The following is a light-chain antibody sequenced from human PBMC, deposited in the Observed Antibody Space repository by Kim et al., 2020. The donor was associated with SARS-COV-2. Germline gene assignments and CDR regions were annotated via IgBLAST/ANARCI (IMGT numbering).Light chain of an antibody. CDR1: QTISTL. Sequence: FASVGDRDTITCRASQTISTLVAWYKQKPGKAPKLLIYQASTLESGVPSRFSGSGSGTEFSLTVISLQPDDFATYHCQHYNRYPYTFGQGTKLEI. CDR3: QHYNRYPYT. J-gene: IGKJ2*01. V-gene: IGKV1-5*01. CDR2: QAS.